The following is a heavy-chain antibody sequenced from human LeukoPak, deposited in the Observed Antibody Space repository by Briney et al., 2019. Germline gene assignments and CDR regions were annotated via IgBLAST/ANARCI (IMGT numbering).Heavy chain of an antibody. CDR2: IKQDGSEK. CDR3: ARTQSIVVVPAAKSTTDWFDP. Sequence: GGSLRLSCAASGFIFSNFGMHWVRQAPGKGLEWVANIKQDGSEKYYVDSVKGRFTISRDNAKNSLYLQMNSLRAEDTAVYYCARTQSIVVVPAAKSTTDWFDPWGQGTLVTVSS. J-gene: IGHJ5*02. D-gene: IGHD2-2*01. CDR1: GFIFSNFG. V-gene: IGHV3-7*01.